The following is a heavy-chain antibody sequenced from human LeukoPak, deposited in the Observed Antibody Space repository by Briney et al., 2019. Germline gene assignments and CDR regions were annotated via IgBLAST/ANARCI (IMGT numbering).Heavy chain of an antibody. Sequence: GASVKVSCKASGYTFTGYYMHWVRQAPGQGLEWMGWINPNSGGTNYAQKFQGRVTMTNDTSISTAYMELSSLRSEDTAVYYCARKRENYQLLGDNWFDPWGQGTLVTVSS. CDR2: INPNSGGT. D-gene: IGHD2-2*01. CDR1: GYTFTGYY. CDR3: ARKRENYQLLGDNWFDP. V-gene: IGHV1-2*02. J-gene: IGHJ5*02.